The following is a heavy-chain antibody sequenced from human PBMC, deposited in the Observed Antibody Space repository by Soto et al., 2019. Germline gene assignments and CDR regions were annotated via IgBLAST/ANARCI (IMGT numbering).Heavy chain of an antibody. V-gene: IGHV3-7*05. CDR3: ARGGSSMGD. CDR2: VNLDGSRK. Sequence: VQLVESGGGLVLPGGSLRLSCEASGFTFSNSWMTWVRQAPGRGLEWVANVNLDGSRKYYVDSVKGRFTISRDNAKNSLYLQMDSLRAEDTALYYCARGGSSMGDWGQGTLVTVSS. J-gene: IGHJ4*02. D-gene: IGHD3-10*01. CDR1: GFTFSNSW.